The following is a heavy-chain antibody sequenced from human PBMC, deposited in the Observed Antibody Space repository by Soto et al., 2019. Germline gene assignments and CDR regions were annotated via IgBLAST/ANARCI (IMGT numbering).Heavy chain of an antibody. J-gene: IGHJ4*02. D-gene: IGHD3-10*01. CDR2: INHSGST. V-gene: IGHV4-34*01. CDR1: GGSFSGYY. Sequence: SETLSLTCAVYGGSFSGYYWSWIRQPPGKGLEWIGEINHSGSTNYNPSLKSRVTISVDTSKNQFSLKLSSVTAADTAVYYCARGGSHLPLIYYGSGSYYHRVYYFDYLGQGTLVTVSS. CDR3: ARGGSHLPLIYYGSGSYYHRVYYFDY.